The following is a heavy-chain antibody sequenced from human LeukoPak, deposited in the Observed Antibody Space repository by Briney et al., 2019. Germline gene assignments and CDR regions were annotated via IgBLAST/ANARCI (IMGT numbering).Heavy chain of an antibody. J-gene: IGHJ5*02. D-gene: IGHD2-15*01. CDR1: GGTFSSYA. CDR3: ARDQVYCSGGSCYSYHWFDP. V-gene: IGHV1-69*13. Sequence: ASVKVSCKASGGTFSSYAISWVRQAPGQGLEWMGGIIPIFGTANYAQKLQGRVTITADESTSTAYMELSSLRSDDTAVYYCARDQVYCSGGSCYSYHWFDPWGQGTLVTVSS. CDR2: IIPIFGTA.